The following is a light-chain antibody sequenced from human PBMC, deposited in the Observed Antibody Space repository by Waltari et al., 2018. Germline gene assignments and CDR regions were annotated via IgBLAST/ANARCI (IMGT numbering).Light chain of an antibody. CDR2: QSN. J-gene: IGLJ2*01. V-gene: IGLV1-51*02. CDR1: SSNIGSFD. Sequence: QSVLTQPPSVSAAPGQDVTISCSGSSSNIGSFDVSWYQQFPGTAPKLLISQSNQRSSEIPDRFSGSKSGTSATLGITGLQTGDEADYYCGTWDSNLRSAVFGGGTKVTVL. CDR3: GTWDSNLRSAV.